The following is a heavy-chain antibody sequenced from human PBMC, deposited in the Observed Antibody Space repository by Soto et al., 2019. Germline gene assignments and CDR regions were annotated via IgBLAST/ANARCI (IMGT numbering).Heavy chain of an antibody. J-gene: IGHJ5*02. D-gene: IGHD2-2*02. CDR2: IIPIFGTA. CDR3: AREGLVVPAAIVPSPNWFDP. V-gene: IGHV1-69*01. CDR1: RGTFSSYA. Sequence: QVQLVQSGAEVKKPGSSVKVSCKASRGTFSSYAISWVRQAPGQGLEWMGGIIPIFGTANYAQKFQGRVTITADESTSTAYMELSSLRSEDTAVYYCAREGLVVPAAIVPSPNWFDPWGQGTLVTVSS.